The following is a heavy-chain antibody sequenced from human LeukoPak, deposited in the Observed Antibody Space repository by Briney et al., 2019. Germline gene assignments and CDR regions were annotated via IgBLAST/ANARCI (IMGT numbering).Heavy chain of an antibody. Sequence: ASVKVSCKASGYTLTDKYLHWVRQAPGQGLEWMGWINPNNGDTTYAQKFQGRVTMTRDTSISTAYMELSRLTSDDTAVYYCAREEQYNMYSDYWGQGTLVTVSS. CDR3: AREEQYNMYSDY. D-gene: IGHD1/OR15-1a*01. V-gene: IGHV1-2*02. CDR2: INPNNGDT. J-gene: IGHJ4*02. CDR1: GYTLTDKY.